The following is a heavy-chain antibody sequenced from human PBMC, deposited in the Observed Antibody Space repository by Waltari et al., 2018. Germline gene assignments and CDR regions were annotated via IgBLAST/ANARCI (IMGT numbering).Heavy chain of an antibody. CDR3: ARGSGSYGHIDLDY. J-gene: IGHJ4*02. Sequence: QVQLVQSGAEVKKPGASVKVACKSSGYTFTSYDLNRVRQATGQGLEWMGWMNPNSGNTGYAQKFQGRVTITRNTSISTAYMELSSLRSEDTAVYYCARGSGSYGHIDLDYWGQGTLVTVSS. CDR2: MNPNSGNT. V-gene: IGHV1-8*03. D-gene: IGHD1-26*01. CDR1: GYTFTSYD.